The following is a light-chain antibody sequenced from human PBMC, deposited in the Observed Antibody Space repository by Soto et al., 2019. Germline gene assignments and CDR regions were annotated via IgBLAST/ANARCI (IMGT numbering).Light chain of an antibody. CDR3: HQRYSAPWT. CDR2: AVS. Sequence: DIQVTQAPSSLSASVGDRVTITCRASQSISSYLNWYRQKPGRAPNLLIYAVSKLQSVVPSRFSGSGSGTAFTLTIISLQPGDCAIYNCHQRYSAPWTCGQGTKGEIK. J-gene: IGKJ1*01. V-gene: IGKV1-39*01. CDR1: QSISSY.